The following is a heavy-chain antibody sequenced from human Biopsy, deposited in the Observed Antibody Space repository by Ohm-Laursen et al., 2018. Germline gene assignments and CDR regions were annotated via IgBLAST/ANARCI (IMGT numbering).Heavy chain of an antibody. V-gene: IGHV4-59*08. J-gene: IGHJ5*02. CDR1: GDSIGSYS. Sequence: TLSLTCTVSGDSIGSYSWSWIRRPPGKGLEWIGYIEYSDKTYYNPSLESRVAFSVDTSKNQFSLRLMYVTAADTAVYYCARTPRDSFWSGSYKRGLWFDPWGQGTLVIVSS. CDR3: ARTPRDSFWSGSYKRGLWFDP. D-gene: IGHD3-3*01. CDR2: IEYSDKT.